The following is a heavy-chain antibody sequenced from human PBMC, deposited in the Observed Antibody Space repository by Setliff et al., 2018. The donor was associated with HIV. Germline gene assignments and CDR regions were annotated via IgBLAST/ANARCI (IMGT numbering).Heavy chain of an antibody. J-gene: IGHJ5*02. CDR1: GGSISSGTYY. V-gene: IGHV4-61*02. CDR3: ARDRRWFDP. CDR2: IYTSGST. Sequence: SETLSLTCTVSGGSISSGTYYWSWVRQPAGKGLEWIGRIYTSGSTNYNPSLKSRVTISVDTSKNQFSLKLSSVTAADTAVYYCARDRRWFDPWGQGALVTVSS.